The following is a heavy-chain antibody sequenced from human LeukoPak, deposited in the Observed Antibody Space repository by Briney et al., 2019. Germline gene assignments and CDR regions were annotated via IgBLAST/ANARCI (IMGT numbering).Heavy chain of an antibody. CDR2: ISGSGGST. CDR1: GFTFSSYW. D-gene: IGHD3-22*01. Sequence: GGSLRLSCAASGFTFSSYWMSWVRQAPGKGLEWVSAISGSGGSTYYADSVKGRFTISRDNSKNTLYLQMNSLRAEDTAVYYCAKVYYYDSSGYYRSPLDYWGQGTLVTVSS. J-gene: IGHJ4*02. V-gene: IGHV3-23*01. CDR3: AKVYYYDSSGYYRSPLDY.